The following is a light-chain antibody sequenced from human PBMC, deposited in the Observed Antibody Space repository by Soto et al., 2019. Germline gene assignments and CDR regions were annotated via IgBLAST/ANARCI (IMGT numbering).Light chain of an antibody. CDR1: QSINGW. V-gene: IGKV1-5*03. J-gene: IGKJ1*01. CDR3: QQYGSSPGT. CDR2: KAS. Sequence: IQLTQSPSSLSASLGDRVGITCRASQSINGWLAWYQQKPGQAPNLLIYKASTLESGVPSRFSGSGSGTEFTLTVSSLQPDDFAVYYCQQYGSSPGTFGQGTKVDI.